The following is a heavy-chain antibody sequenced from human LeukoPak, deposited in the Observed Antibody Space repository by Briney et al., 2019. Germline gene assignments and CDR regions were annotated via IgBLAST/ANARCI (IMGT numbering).Heavy chain of an antibody. J-gene: IGHJ4*02. CDR3: ARLAGTYYYDSSGYSPIIYFDY. V-gene: IGHV4-59*08. CDR1: GGSISSYY. CDR2: IYYSGST. D-gene: IGHD3-22*01. Sequence: PSETLSLTCTVSGGSISSYYWSWIRQPPGKGLEWIGYIYYSGSTNHNPSLKSRVTISVDTSKNQFSLKLSSVTAADTAVYYCARLAGTYYYDSSGYSPIIYFDYWGQGTLVTVSS.